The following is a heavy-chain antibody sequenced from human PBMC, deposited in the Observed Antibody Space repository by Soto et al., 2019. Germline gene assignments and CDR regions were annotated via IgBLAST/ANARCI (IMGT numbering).Heavy chain of an antibody. J-gene: IGHJ6*03. Sequence: GGSLRLSCAASGFTFSSYSMNWVRQAPGKGLEWVSSISSSSSYIYYADSVKGRFTISRDNAKNSLYLQMNSLRAEDTAVYYCARASIAARLDAIPRSIYYYYYMDVWGKGTTVTVSS. D-gene: IGHD6-6*01. CDR2: ISSSSSYI. V-gene: IGHV3-21*01. CDR1: GFTFSSYS. CDR3: ARASIAARLDAIPRSIYYYYYMDV.